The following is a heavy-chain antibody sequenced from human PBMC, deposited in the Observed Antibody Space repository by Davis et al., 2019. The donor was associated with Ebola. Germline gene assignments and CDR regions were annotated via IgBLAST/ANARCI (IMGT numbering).Heavy chain of an antibody. CDR3: ARDLTTGDLRYYDILTPKLYYFDY. CDR2: ITGSADLT. Sequence: GESLKISCAASGFIFRNYAMSWVRQAPGKGLEWVSTITGSADLTHYADSVKGRFTVSRDNSKNTLYLQMNSLRAKDTAVYYCARDLTTGDLRYYDILTPKLYYFDYWGQGTLVTVSS. CDR1: GFIFRNYA. V-gene: IGHV3-23*01. D-gene: IGHD3-9*01. J-gene: IGHJ4*02.